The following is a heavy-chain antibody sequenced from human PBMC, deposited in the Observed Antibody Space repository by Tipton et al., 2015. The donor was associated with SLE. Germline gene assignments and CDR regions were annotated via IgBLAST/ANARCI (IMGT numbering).Heavy chain of an antibody. D-gene: IGHD6-13*01. CDR2: ISAYNDNT. V-gene: IGHV1-18*01. J-gene: IGHJ3*01. Sequence: QSGAEVKKPGASVKVSCKASGYTFTNYGISWVRQAPGQGLEWMGWISAYNDNTNYTQKLQGRVTMTTDTSTSTAYMELRSLRSDDTAVYYCFIGAAGSDAFDVWGQGTMVTVSS. CDR3: FIGAAGSDAFDV. CDR1: GYTFTNYG.